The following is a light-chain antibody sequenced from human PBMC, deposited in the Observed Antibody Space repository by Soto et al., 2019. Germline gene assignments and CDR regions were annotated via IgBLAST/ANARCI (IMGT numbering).Light chain of an antibody. J-gene: IGKJ2*01. CDR3: QQSDSTLWT. CDR2: ATS. CDR1: QSISSY. V-gene: IGKV1-39*01. Sequence: DIQMTQSPSSLSASVGDRVTITCRASQSISSYLNWYQQKPGKAPKLLIYATSSLQSGVPSKFSGSGSATDFTLTISSLQPEDFATYYCQQSDSTLWTFGQGTKLEIK.